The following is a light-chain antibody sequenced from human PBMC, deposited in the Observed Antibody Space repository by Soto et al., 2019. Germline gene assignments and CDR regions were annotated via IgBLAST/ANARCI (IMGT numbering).Light chain of an antibody. CDR1: SSDIGAYDY. CDR3: FSSTTTSTPV. J-gene: IGLJ1*01. CDR2: EVN. V-gene: IGLV2-14*01. Sequence: QYVLTRPASLSGSAGQSIAIAWTGTSSDIGAYDYVSWFQQHPGKAPKLMISEVNNRPSGVSNRFSGSKSGNTAYLTISGLQVEDEAEYFCFSSTTTSTPVFGTGPKLTVL.